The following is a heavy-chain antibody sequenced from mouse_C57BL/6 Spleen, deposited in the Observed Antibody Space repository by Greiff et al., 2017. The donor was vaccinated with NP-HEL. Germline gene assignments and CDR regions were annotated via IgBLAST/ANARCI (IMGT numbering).Heavy chain of an antibody. CDR1: GFTFSDAW. V-gene: IGHV6-6*01. CDR3: TRPLTGPWYFDV. Sequence: EVQLVESGGGLVQPGGSMKLSCAASGFTFSDAWMDWVRQSPEKGLEWVAEIRNKANNHATYYAESVKGRFTISRDDSKSSVYLQMNSLRAEDTGIYYCTRPLTGPWYFDVWGTGTTVTVSS. CDR2: IRNKANNHAT. D-gene: IGHD4-1*01. J-gene: IGHJ1*03.